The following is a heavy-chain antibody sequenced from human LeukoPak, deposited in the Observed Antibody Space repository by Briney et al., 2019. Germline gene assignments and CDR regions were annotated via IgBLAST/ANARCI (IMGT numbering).Heavy chain of an antibody. CDR1: GFTFSSYW. Sequence: SGGSLRLSCAASGFTFSSYWMHWVRQAPGKGLVWVSRINTDGSSTSYADSVKGRFTISRDNAKNTLYLQMNSLRAEDTAVYYCARGGGADYDFWSGYYSDWFDPWGQGTLVTVSS. CDR3: ARGGGADYDFWSGYYSDWFDP. V-gene: IGHV3-74*01. J-gene: IGHJ5*02. D-gene: IGHD3-3*01. CDR2: INTDGSST.